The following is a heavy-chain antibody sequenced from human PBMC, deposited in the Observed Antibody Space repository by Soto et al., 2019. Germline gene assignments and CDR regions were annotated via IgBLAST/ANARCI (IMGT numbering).Heavy chain of an antibody. V-gene: IGHV3-48*02. CDR3: ARDDSSGYPAADY. J-gene: IGHJ4*02. D-gene: IGHD3-22*01. CDR1: GFSFSDYS. Sequence: EVQLVESGGGLVQSGGSLRLSCAASGFSFSDYSMNWDRQAPGKGLEWLAYIRDGVGSIKYADSVEGRFTISRDNAKNSLYLQMNSLRDEDTAVYYCARDDSSGYPAADYWGQGTLVTVSS. CDR2: IRDGVGSI.